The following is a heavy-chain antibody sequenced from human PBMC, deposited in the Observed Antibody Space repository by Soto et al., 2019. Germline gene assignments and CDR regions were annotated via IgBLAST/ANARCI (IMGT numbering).Heavy chain of an antibody. CDR1: GFTFSSYA. D-gene: IGHD6-19*01. V-gene: IGHV3-23*01. J-gene: IGHJ6*02. Sequence: GGSLRLSCAASGFTFSSYAMSWVRQAPGKGLEWVSAISGSGGSTYYADSVKGRLTISRDNSKSTLYLQMNSLRAEDTAVYYCAKTKEGEAVAGTPYYYGMDVWGQGTTVTVSS. CDR2: ISGSGGST. CDR3: AKTKEGEAVAGTPYYYGMDV.